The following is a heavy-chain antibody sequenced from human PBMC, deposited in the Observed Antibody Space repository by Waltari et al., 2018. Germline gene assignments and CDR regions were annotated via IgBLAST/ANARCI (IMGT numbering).Heavy chain of an antibody. J-gene: IGHJ3*02. V-gene: IGHV3-23*01. Sequence: EVQLLESGGGLEQPGGYLRLAWSASGFPFTNYAMTWVRQAPGEGLEWVATVSADGESTYYADSVKGRFTVSRDNSKNTVQLQMNSLRLEDTAVYFCAKDLMLREMISMFVFDMWGQGTMVTVSS. CDR2: VSADGEST. CDR3: AKDLMLREMISMFVFDM. D-gene: IGHD3-10*01. CDR1: GFPFTNYA.